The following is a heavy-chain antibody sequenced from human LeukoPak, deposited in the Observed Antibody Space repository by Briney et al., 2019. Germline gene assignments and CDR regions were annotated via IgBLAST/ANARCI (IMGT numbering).Heavy chain of an antibody. V-gene: IGHV3-21*01. D-gene: IGHD4-23*01. CDR3: ARVKASPYGGKILYYFDY. Sequence: GGSLRLSCAASGFTFSSYSMNWVRQAPGKGLGWVSSISSSSSYIYYADSVKGRFTISRDNAKNSLYLQMNSLRAEDTAVYYCARVKASPYGGKILYYFDYWGQGTLVTVSS. CDR1: GFTFSSYS. J-gene: IGHJ4*02. CDR2: ISSSSSYI.